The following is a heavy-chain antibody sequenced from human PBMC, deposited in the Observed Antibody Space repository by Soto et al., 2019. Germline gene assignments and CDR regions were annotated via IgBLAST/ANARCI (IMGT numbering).Heavy chain of an antibody. D-gene: IGHD1-26*01. CDR3: SADHPHMAMGWPV. CDR2: IVVVSRSR. Sequence: ASVKASCKASGFDFGSFGLQFLRQTRGRGLEWLGWIVVVSRSRNYARHVQGRVAISRDMSGSTAYLDVSDLKSDDTAVYFCSADHPHMAMGWPVWGQGTTVTVSS. J-gene: IGHJ6*02. V-gene: IGHV1-58*01. CDR1: GFDFGSFG.